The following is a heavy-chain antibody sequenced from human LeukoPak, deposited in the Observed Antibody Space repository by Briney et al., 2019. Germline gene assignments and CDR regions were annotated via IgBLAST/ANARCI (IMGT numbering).Heavy chain of an antibody. D-gene: IGHD3-10*02. J-gene: IGHJ6*04. CDR3: AELGITTIGGV. CDR2: ISGSGGST. CDR1: GFTFSSYA. V-gene: IGHV3-23*01. Sequence: PGGCLRLSCAASGFTFSSYAISWVRQAPGKGLEWVLVISGSGGSTYYADSVKGRFTISRDNAQNSLYMQMKSVRAEDTAVYNFAELGITTIGGVWGKGTTVTIPS.